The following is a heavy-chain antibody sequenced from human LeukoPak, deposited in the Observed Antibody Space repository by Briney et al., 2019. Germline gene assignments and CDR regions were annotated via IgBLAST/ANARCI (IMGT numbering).Heavy chain of an antibody. J-gene: IGHJ4*02. Sequence: QTLSLTCGISGDSVSSNSATWNWIRQSPSRGLEWLGRTYYRSKWFINYAPFVKSRIIINPDTPKNQVSLQLNSVTPEDTAVYYCTRSDCSSGRCPGFDNWGQGTLVTVSS. CDR2: TYYRSKWFI. CDR3: TRSDCSSGRCPGFDN. V-gene: IGHV6-1*01. CDR1: GDSVSSNSAT. D-gene: IGHD6-19*01.